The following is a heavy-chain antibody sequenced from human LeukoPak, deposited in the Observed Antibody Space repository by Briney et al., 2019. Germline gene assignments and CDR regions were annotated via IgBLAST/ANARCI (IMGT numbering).Heavy chain of an antibody. CDR3: AKDFYSYGYEPYYFDY. CDR2: ISGSGGST. CDR1: GFTFSSYA. J-gene: IGHJ4*02. Sequence: GGSLRLSCAASGFTFSSYAMSWVRQAPGKGLEWVSAISGSGGSTYYADSVKGRFTISRDSSKNTLYLQMSSLRAEDTAIYYCAKDFYSYGYEPYYFDYWGQGTLVTVSS. V-gene: IGHV3-23*01. D-gene: IGHD5-18*01.